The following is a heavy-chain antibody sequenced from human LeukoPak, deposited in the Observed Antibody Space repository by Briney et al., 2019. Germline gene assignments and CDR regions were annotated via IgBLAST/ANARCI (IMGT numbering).Heavy chain of an antibody. CDR1: GFTFSSYE. CDR2: ISSSGSTI. J-gene: IGHJ4*02. Sequence: GGSLRLSCAASGFTFSSYEMNWVRQAPGKGLEWVSYISSSGSTIYYADSVKGRFTISRDNAKNSLYLQMNSMRVEDTAVYYCARVTGVVTPFDYWGQGTLVTVSS. V-gene: IGHV3-48*03. CDR3: ARVTGVVTPFDY. D-gene: IGHD3-3*01.